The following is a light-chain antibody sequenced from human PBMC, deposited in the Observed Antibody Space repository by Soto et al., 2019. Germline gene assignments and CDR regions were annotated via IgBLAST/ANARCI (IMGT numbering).Light chain of an antibody. CDR1: SSNIGAHYD. CDR2: GNS. CDR3: QSYDNSLSVYV. Sequence: QSALTQPPSVSGAPGQRVTISCTGSSSNIGAHYDVHWYQQLPGTAPKLLIYGNSNRPSGVPDRFSGSKSGTSASLAITGLHAEDEADYYCQSYDNSLSVYVFGTGTKVTXL. J-gene: IGLJ1*01. V-gene: IGLV1-40*01.